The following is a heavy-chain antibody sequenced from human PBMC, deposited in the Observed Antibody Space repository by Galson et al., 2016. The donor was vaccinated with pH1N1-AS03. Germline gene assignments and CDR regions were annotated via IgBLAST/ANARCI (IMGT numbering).Heavy chain of an antibody. V-gene: IGHV2-5*02. CDR2: IYWDDDR. Sequence: PALVKPTPTLTLTCSFSGFSLSTTGVGVGWIRQPPGKALEYLGLIYWDDDRRYRPSLNSRLTITKDTSKNQVLLRLTNVDPVDTVTYYCARRRAEMAGNWYFDLWGRGTLVTVSS. CDR3: ARRRAEMAGNWYFDL. CDR1: GFSLSTTGVG. J-gene: IGHJ2*01. D-gene: IGHD2-8*01.